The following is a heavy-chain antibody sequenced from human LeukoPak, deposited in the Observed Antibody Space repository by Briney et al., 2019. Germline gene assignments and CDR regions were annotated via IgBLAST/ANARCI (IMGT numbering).Heavy chain of an antibody. CDR1: GFTFSSYD. V-gene: IGHV3-23*01. D-gene: IGHD5-18*01. CDR2: ISGSGGST. J-gene: IGHJ4*02. CDR3: AKVGTAMVTFHDY. Sequence: HPGGSLRLSCAASGFTFSSYDMHWVRQAPGKGLEWVSAISGSGGSTYYADSVKGRFTISRDNSKNTLYLQMNSLRAEDTAVYYCAKVGTAMVTFHDYWGQGTLVTVSS.